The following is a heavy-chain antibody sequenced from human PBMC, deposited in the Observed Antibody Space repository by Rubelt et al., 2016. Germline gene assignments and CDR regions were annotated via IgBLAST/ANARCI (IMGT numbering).Heavy chain of an antibody. D-gene: IGHD1-26*01. Sequence: EVQLVESGGGLVQPGGSLRLSCVASGLSFSSYWISWVRQAPGKGLEWVASIKQDGSEKYYVDSVKGRFTISGDNAKNSLYLQMSSLSAEDTAVYYCAGGGSGNYYYYFDYCGQGTLVTVSS. V-gene: IGHV3-7*04. J-gene: IGHJ4*02. CDR1: GLSFSSYW. CDR2: IKQDGSEK. CDR3: AGGGSGNYYYYFDY.